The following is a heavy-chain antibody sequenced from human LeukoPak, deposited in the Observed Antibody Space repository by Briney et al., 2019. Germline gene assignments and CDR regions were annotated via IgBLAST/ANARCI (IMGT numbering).Heavy chain of an antibody. D-gene: IGHD3-10*01. CDR3: ARNPGYYGSETPFDY. V-gene: IGHV1-46*03. Sequence: ASVKVSCKASGYTFTSYYMHWVRQAPGQGLEWMGIINPSGGSTSYAQKFQGRVTMTTDTSTSTAYMELRSLRSDDTAVYYCARNPGYYGSETPFDYWGQGTLVTVSS. CDR1: GYTFTSYY. J-gene: IGHJ4*02. CDR2: INPSGGST.